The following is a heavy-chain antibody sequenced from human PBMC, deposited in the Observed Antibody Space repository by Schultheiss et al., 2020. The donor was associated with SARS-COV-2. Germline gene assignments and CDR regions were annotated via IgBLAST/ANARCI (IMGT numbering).Heavy chain of an antibody. J-gene: IGHJ4*02. V-gene: IGHV2-5*02. Sequence: SGPTLVKPTQTLTLTCTFSGFSLSTSGVGVGWNRQPPGKALEWLALIYWDDDKRYSPSLKSRLTITKDTSKNQVVLTMTNMDPVDTATYYCAHTTYYYDSSGFIVFDYWGQGTLVTVSS. CDR3: AHTTYYYDSSGFIVFDY. CDR2: IYWDDDK. CDR1: GFSLSTSGVG. D-gene: IGHD3-22*01.